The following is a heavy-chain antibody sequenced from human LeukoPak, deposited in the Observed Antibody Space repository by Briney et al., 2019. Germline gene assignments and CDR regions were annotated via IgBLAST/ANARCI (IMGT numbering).Heavy chain of an antibody. CDR2: THSGGST. CDR3: ARNYYGSGSYSRLDY. V-gene: IGHV3-53*01. Sequence: GGSLRLSCAASGFIVSSNDVTWVRQAPRKGLEWASVTHSGGSTDYADSVKGRFTISRDNSKNTLYLQMNSLRAEDTALYYCARNYYGSGSYSRLDYWGQGTLVTVSS. D-gene: IGHD3-10*01. CDR1: GFIVSSND. J-gene: IGHJ4*02.